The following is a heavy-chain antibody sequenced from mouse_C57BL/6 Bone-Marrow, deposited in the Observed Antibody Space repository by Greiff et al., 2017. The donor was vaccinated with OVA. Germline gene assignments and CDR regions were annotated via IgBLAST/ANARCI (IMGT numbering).Heavy chain of an antibody. D-gene: IGHD1-1*01. J-gene: IGHJ4*01. V-gene: IGHV1-18*01. CDR1: GYTFTDYN. CDR2: INPNNGGT. CDR3: ARRITTVVASPSYYAMDY. Sequence: EVKLVESGPELVKPGASVKIPCKASGYTFTDYNMDWVKQSHGKSLEWIGDINPNNGGTIYNQKFKGKATLTVDKSSSTAYMELRSLTSEDTAVYYCARRITTVVASPSYYAMDYWGQGTSVTVSS.